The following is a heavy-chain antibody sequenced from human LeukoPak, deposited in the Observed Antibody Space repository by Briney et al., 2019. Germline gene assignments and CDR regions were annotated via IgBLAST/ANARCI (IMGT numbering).Heavy chain of an antibody. CDR1: GDSVSSSNYY. Sequence: PSETLSLTCTVSGDSVSSSNYYWSWIRQPPGKGLEWIGYIYYSGNTNYNPSLKSRVTISVDTSKSQFSLKLSSMTAADTAVYYCAKLYSSASWFDPWGQGTLVTVSS. V-gene: IGHV4-61*01. J-gene: IGHJ5*02. D-gene: IGHD6-19*01. CDR2: IYYSGNT. CDR3: AKLYSSASWFDP.